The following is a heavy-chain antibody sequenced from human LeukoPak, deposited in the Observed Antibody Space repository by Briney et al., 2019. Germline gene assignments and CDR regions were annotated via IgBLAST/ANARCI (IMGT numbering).Heavy chain of an antibody. Sequence: GGSLRLSCAASGFTFSSYAMSWVRQAPGKGLEWVSDISGSGSSTYYADSVKGRFTISRDNSKNTLYLQMNSLRAEDTAVYYCARGTRRSFLVVVTAIRGGLNMDVWGKGTTVTVSS. CDR3: ARGTRRSFLVVVTAIRGGLNMDV. V-gene: IGHV3-23*01. D-gene: IGHD2-21*02. CDR1: GFTFSSYA. J-gene: IGHJ6*03. CDR2: ISGSGSST.